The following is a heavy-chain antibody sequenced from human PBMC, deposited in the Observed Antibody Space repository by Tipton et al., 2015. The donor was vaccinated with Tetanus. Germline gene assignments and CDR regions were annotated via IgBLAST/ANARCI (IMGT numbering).Heavy chain of an antibody. D-gene: IGHD3-10*01. CDR1: GFTFSDYW. Sequence: SRRLSCVASGFTFSDYWMHWVRQAPGKGLVWVSRINSDGGITDYADSVKGRLTIARDNAKNTLHFQMNSLRVEDTAVYYCTRGRQYFDYWGQGILVTVSS. J-gene: IGHJ4*02. CDR3: TRGRQYFDY. V-gene: IGHV3-74*01. CDR2: INSDGGIT.